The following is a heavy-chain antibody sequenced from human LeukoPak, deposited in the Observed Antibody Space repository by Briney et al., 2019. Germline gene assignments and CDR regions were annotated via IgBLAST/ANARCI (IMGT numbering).Heavy chain of an antibody. CDR1: GFTFSSFG. J-gene: IGHJ4*02. CDR3: ARTISY. Sequence: GRSLRLSCAASGFTFSSFGMHWVRQAPGKGLEWVSVIYSGGSTYYADSVKGRFTISRDNSKNILFLQMNSLRAEDTAVYFCARTISYWGQGTLVTVSS. CDR2: IYSGGST. D-gene: IGHD3-3*02. V-gene: IGHV3-53*01.